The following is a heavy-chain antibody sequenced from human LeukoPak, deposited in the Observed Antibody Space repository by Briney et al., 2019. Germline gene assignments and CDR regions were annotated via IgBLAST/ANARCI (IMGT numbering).Heavy chain of an antibody. CDR2: ICGSGGST. Sequence: GGSLRLSCAASGFTFSSYAMSWVRQAPGKGLEWVSAICGSGGSTYYAASVKGRFTISRDNSKNTLYLQMNSLRAEDTAVYYCAKMRAEYSSSSTDYWGQGTLVTVSS. D-gene: IGHD6-6*01. V-gene: IGHV3-23*01. CDR1: GFTFSSYA. J-gene: IGHJ4*02. CDR3: AKMRAEYSSSSTDY.